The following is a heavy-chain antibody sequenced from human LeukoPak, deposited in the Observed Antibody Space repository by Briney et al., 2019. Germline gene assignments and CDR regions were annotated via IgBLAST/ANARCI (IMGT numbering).Heavy chain of an antibody. CDR3: ARDTGFDAFEI. J-gene: IGHJ3*02. CDR1: GFTFSSYS. V-gene: IGHV3-48*02. D-gene: IGHD3-10*01. CDR2: ISSSGSTI. Sequence: GGSLRLSRPASGFTFSSYSMNRVRQAPGKGLEWVSYISSSGSTIYYADSVKGRFTISMDSAKHALYLQMNRLRDDDTAVYYCARDTGFDAFEIWGQGTMVTGSS.